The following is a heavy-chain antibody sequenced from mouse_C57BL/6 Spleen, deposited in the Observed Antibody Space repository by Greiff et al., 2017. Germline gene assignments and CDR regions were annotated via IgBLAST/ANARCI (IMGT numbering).Heavy chain of an antibody. CDR3: ARLYGNYVWYFDV. V-gene: IGHV7-3*01. Sequence: EVHLVESGGGLVQPGGSLSLSCAASGFTFTDYYMSWVRQPPGKALEWLGFIRNKANGYTTEYSASVKGRFTISRDHSQSILYLQMNALRAEDSATYYCARLYGNYVWYFDVWGTGTTVTVSS. D-gene: IGHD2-1*01. CDR2: IRNKANGYTT. CDR1: GFTFTDYY. J-gene: IGHJ1*03.